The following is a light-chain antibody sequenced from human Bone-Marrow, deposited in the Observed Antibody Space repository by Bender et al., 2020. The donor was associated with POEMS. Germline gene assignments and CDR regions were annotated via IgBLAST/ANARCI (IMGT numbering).Light chain of an antibody. V-gene: IGLV1-44*01. CDR2: GNH. Sequence: QSVLTQPPSASGTPGQRVTISCSGSSSNIGTNPVNWYQQLPGTAPKLLIYGNHQRPSGVPDRFSGSKSGTSGSLAISGLQSEDEADYYCATWDDSLNGALFGGGTQLTVL. J-gene: IGLJ7*01. CDR3: ATWDDSLNGAL. CDR1: SSNIGTNP.